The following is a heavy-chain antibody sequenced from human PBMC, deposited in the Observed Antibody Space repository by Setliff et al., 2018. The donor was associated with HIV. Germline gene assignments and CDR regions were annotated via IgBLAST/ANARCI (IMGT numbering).Heavy chain of an antibody. CDR3: AREPAGSGNYFYFDY. CDR1: GYTFTRYD. CDR2: MNPNSANT. D-gene: IGHD1-26*01. V-gene: IGHV1-8*01. J-gene: IGHJ4*02. Sequence: GASVKVSCKASGYTFTRYDINWVRQATGQGPEWMGWMNPNSANTGYAQKFQGRVTMTRDTSTSTVYMELSSLRSEDTAVYYCAREPAGSGNYFYFDYWGQGTLVTVS.